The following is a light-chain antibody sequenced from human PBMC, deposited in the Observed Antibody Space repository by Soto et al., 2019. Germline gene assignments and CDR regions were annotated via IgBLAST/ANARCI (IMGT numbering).Light chain of an antibody. V-gene: IGLV2-14*01. CDR2: DVS. CDR3: SSYTSSSTGV. Sequence: QSALTQPASVSGSPGQSITISCTGTSSEVGGYNYVSWYQQHPGKAPKLMIYDVSNRPSGVSNRFSGSKSGNTASLTISGLQAEDEADYYCSSYTSSSTGVFGTGTKLTVL. CDR1: SSEVGGYNY. J-gene: IGLJ1*01.